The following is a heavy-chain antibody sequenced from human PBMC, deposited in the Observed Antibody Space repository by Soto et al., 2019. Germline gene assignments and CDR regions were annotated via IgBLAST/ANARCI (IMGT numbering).Heavy chain of an antibody. J-gene: IGHJ4*02. Sequence: PSETLALTCAVSGGSINSDKWWSWVRQSPGKGLEWIGDVHRSGSTTCNPSLKSRVTMSVDTSKNQFSLKLSSVTAADTAVYYCARVYAVNYVGYFDYWGQGTLVTVSS. CDR1: GGSINSDKW. CDR3: ARVYAVNYVGYFDY. V-gene: IGHV4-4*02. CDR2: VHRSGST. D-gene: IGHD3-16*01.